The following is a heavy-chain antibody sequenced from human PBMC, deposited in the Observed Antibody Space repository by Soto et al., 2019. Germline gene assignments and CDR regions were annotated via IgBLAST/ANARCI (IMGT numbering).Heavy chain of an antibody. J-gene: IGHJ4*02. D-gene: IGHD2-15*01. CDR2: INDSGNI. Sequence: SETLSLTCAVYGASFSGYQWTWIRQTPGKGLEWIGEINDSGNINYNPSLKSRVTISLDTPKKQISLKLSSVTAADSAVYYCARGDVAARLANWGRGTLVTVSS. V-gene: IGHV4-34*01. CDR3: ARGDVAARLAN. CDR1: GASFSGYQ.